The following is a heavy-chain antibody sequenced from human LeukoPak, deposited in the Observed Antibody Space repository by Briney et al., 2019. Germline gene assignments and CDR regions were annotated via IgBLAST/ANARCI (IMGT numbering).Heavy chain of an antibody. Sequence: SETLSLTCTVSGGSINTYYRSWIRQPPGKGLECIGYIYYSGSTNYNPSLKSRVTMSVDTSENQFSLKLSSVTAADTAVYYCAIINSVWNAFDIWGQGTMVTVSS. V-gene: IGHV4-59*01. D-gene: IGHD6-19*01. J-gene: IGHJ3*02. CDR3: AIINSVWNAFDI. CDR2: IYYSGST. CDR1: GGSINTYY.